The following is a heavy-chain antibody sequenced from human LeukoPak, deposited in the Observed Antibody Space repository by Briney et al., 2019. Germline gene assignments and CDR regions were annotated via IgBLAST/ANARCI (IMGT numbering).Heavy chain of an antibody. D-gene: IGHD3-16*01. CDR3: ARDRAGETAFDI. CDR2: ISYDGSNK. CDR1: GFTFSSYA. J-gene: IGHJ3*02. V-gene: IGHV3-30-3*01. Sequence: GGSLRLSCAASGFTFSSYAMHWVRQAPGKGLEWVAVISYDGSNKYYADSVKGRFTISRDNSKNTLYLQMNSLRAEDTAVYDCARDRAGETAFDIWGQGTMLTVSS.